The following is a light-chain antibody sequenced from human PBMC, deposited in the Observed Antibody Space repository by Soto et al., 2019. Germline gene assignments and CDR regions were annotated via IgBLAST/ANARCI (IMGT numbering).Light chain of an antibody. Sequence: EIVLTQSPATLSLSPGERATLSCRDSQNVGTYLGWYQQKPGQAPRLLIYDAFKRATGIPARFSGSGSGTDFTLTISSLEPEDFAVYYCQQRINWPLTFGGGTDVEI. CDR3: QQRINWPLT. CDR1: QNVGTY. V-gene: IGKV3-11*01. CDR2: DAF. J-gene: IGKJ4*01.